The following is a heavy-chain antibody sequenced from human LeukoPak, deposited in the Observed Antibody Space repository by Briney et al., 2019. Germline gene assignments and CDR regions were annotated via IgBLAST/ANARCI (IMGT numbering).Heavy chain of an antibody. Sequence: GGSLRLSCAASGFTFSSYWMHWVRQAPGKGLVWVSRINSDGSSTSYADSVKGRFTISRDNAKNTLYLQMNSLRAEDTAAYYCARGDSSSWSYYYYGMDVWGQGTTVTVSS. D-gene: IGHD6-13*01. CDR1: GFTFSSYW. J-gene: IGHJ6*02. CDR3: ARGDSSSWSYYYYGMDV. V-gene: IGHV3-74*01. CDR2: INSDGSST.